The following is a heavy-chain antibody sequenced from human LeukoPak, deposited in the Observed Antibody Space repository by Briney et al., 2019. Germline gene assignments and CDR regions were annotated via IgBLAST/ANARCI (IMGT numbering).Heavy chain of an antibody. CDR3: ATVGIYGGVLLWCGESKWFAP. Sequence: SETLSLTCAVSGGSISSSSYYWGWVPQPPGRGLEGVGSIYYSGSIYYKPSLKSRVTISVDTSKNQCSLKLSPVTAAATAVYYCATVGIYGGVLLWCGESKWFAPWGQRTPVTVSS. CDR2: IYYSGSI. D-gene: IGHD3-10*01. J-gene: IGHJ5*02. CDR1: GGSISSSSYY. V-gene: IGHV4-39*07.